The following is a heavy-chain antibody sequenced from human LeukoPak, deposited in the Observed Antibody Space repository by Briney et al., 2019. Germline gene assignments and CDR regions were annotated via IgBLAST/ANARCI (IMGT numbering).Heavy chain of an antibody. CDR2: IGVGGTT. Sequence: PGGSLRLSCAASGFTFSSYGMNWVRRAPGKGLEWVSGIGVGGTTYYADSVKGRFTISRDTSKNTLYLQMNSLRVEDTAVYYCAKTQGYYDCWGQGTLVTVSS. J-gene: IGHJ4*02. CDR3: AKTQGYYDC. V-gene: IGHV3-23*01. D-gene: IGHD3-22*01. CDR1: GFTFSSYG.